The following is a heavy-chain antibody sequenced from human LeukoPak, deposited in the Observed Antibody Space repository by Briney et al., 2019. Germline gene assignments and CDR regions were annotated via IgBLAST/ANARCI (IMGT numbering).Heavy chain of an antibody. V-gene: IGHV3-30*03. CDR3: ARDFGWQTGTLDY. Sequence: GGSLRLSCAASGFTFSSYGMHWVRQAPGKGLEWVAVISYDGSNKYYADSVKGRFTISRDNSKNTLYLQMNSLRAEDTAVYYCARDFGWQTGTLDYWGQGTLVTVSS. CDR2: ISYDGSNK. D-gene: IGHD1-7*01. J-gene: IGHJ4*02. CDR1: GFTFSSYG.